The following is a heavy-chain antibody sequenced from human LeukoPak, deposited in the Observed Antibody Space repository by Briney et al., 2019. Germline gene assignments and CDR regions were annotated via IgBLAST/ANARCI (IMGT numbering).Heavy chain of an antibody. CDR3: ARTYGDLYYFDY. Sequence: ASVKVSCKASGYTFTDYYMHWVRRAPGQGLEWMGWINPNSGGTNYAQKFQGRVTMTRDTSISTAYMELSRLRSDDTAMYYCARTYGDLYYFDYWGQGTLVTVSS. V-gene: IGHV1-2*02. D-gene: IGHD4-17*01. CDR1: GYTFTDYY. J-gene: IGHJ4*02. CDR2: INPNSGGT.